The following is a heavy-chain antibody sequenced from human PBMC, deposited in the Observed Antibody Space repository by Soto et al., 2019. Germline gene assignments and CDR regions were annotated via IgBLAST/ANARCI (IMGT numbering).Heavy chain of an antibody. V-gene: IGHV1-18*01. CDR3: GRGSESFDL. Sequence: VLLMQSGPEVKKPGASVKVYCKASGYTFHNYGISWVRQVPGQGLEWMGWISGYNGNTNYAPKIQGRVTVTRDTSTATAYMELRSLRSDDTAFYYCGRGSESFDLWGQGTLVTVSS. CDR2: ISGYNGNT. D-gene: IGHD1-26*01. J-gene: IGHJ4*02. CDR1: GYTFHNYG.